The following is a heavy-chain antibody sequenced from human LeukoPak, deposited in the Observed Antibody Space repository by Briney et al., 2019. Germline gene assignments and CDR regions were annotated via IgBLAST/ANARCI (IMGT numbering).Heavy chain of an antibody. CDR1: GGSISSSSYY. J-gene: IGHJ3*02. V-gene: IGHV4-39*07. CDR2: IYYSGST. CDR3: ARAPAVVVVAASDTGANDAFDI. Sequence: PSETLSLTCTVSGGSISSSSYYWGWIRQPPGEGLEWIGSIYYSGSTNYNLSLKSRVTISVDKSKNQFSLKLSSVTAADTAVYYCARAPAVVVVAASDTGANDAFDIWGQGTMVTVSS. D-gene: IGHD2-15*01.